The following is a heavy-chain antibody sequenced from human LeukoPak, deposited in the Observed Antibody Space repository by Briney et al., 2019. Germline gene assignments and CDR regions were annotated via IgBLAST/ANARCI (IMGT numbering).Heavy chain of an antibody. CDR2: IYTSGST. D-gene: IGHD1-26*01. Sequence: SETLSLTCTVFGGSISSYYWSWIRQPAGKGLEWIGRIYTSGSTNYNPSLKSRVTMSVDTSKNQFSLKLSSVTAADTAVYYCARPYSGSSGDAFDIWGQGTMVTVSS. CDR3: ARPYSGSSGDAFDI. V-gene: IGHV4-4*07. J-gene: IGHJ3*02. CDR1: GGSISSYY.